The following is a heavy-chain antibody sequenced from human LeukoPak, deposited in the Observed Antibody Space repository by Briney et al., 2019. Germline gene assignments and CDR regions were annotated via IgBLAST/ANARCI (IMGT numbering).Heavy chain of an antibody. J-gene: IGHJ4*02. V-gene: IGHV4-38-2*02. D-gene: IGHD3-22*01. CDR1: SYSIRSDYY. CDR2: INHSGIT. Sequence: SETLSLTCTVSSYSIRSDYYWGWNRQTPGKGLEWIASINHSGITYYNPSLKSRVTISVDMSKNQFSLKLTSVTAADTAVYYCGRDRPSGYYDYWGQGILVTVSS. CDR3: GRDRPSGYYDY.